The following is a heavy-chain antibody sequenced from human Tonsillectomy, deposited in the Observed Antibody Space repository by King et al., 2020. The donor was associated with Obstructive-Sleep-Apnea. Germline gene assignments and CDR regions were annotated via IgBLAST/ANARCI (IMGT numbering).Heavy chain of an antibody. CDR3: AKDMGFDTGGGFDY. D-gene: IGHD1-26*01. J-gene: IGHJ4*02. CDR1: GFNLDDYA. Sequence: QLVQSGGGLVQPGRSLRLSCAASGFNLDDYAMHWVRQVPGKGLEWVSGIRRTSGNIGYADSVKGRFTITRDNAKNSLYLQMNSLRAEDTALYYCAKDMGFDTGGGFDYWGQGALVTVFS. V-gene: IGHV3-9*01. CDR2: IRRTSGNI.